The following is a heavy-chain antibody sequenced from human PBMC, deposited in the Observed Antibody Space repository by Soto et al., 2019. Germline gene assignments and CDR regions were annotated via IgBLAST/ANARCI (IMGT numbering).Heavy chain of an antibody. D-gene: IGHD3-10*01. CDR3: AALTMVRHCSDAFDI. J-gene: IGHJ3*02. Sequence: ASVKVSCKASGFTFTSSAVQWVRQARGQRLEWIGWIVVGSGNTNYAQKFQERVTITRDMSTSTAYMELSSLRSEDTAVYYCAALTMVRHCSDAFDIWGQGTVVTVSS. CDR1: GFTFTSSA. CDR2: IVVGSGNT. V-gene: IGHV1-58*01.